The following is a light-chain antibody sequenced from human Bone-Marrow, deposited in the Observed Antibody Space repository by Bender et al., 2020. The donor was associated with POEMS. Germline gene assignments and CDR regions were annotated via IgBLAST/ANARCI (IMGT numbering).Light chain of an antibody. CDR3: AAWDADLRAWV. CDR2: NNN. V-gene: IGLV1-47*01. Sequence: QSVLTQPPSASGTPGQRVTISCSGDSSNIGNNFVDWYQQLPGSAPKLLIYNNNQRPSGVPVRFSGSKSGASASLGISGLRSEDETDYFCAAWDADLRAWVFGGGTKLTVL. CDR1: SSNIGNNF. J-gene: IGLJ3*02.